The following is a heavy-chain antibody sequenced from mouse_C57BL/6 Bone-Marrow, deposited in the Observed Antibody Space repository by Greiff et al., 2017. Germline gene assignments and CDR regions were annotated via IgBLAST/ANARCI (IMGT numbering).Heavy chain of an antibody. J-gene: IGHJ1*03. CDR2: IDPEDGDT. CDR1: GFNIKDYY. D-gene: IGHD1-1*01. V-gene: IGHV14-1*01. CDR3: TAFGYYGSSLYWYFDV. Sequence: VQLKESGAELVRPGASVKLSCTASGFNIKDYYMHWVKQRPEQGLEWIGRIDPEDGDTEYAPKFQGKATMTADTSSNTAYLQLSSLTSGDTAVYYCTAFGYYGSSLYWYFDVWGTGTTVTVSS.